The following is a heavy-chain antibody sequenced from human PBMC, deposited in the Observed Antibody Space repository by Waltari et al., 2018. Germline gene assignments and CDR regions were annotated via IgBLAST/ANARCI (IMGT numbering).Heavy chain of an antibody. CDR3: ARDGHTAHSFDY. Sequence: QVQLQQWGAGLLKPSETLSLTCAVYGGSFSGYYWSWIRQPPGKGLEWIGEINHSGSTNYNPSLKSRVTISVDTSKNTLYLQMNSLRAEDTAVYYCARDGHTAHSFDYWGQGTLVTVSS. CDR1: GGSFSGYY. D-gene: IGHD5-18*01. V-gene: IGHV4-34*01. J-gene: IGHJ4*02. CDR2: INHSGST.